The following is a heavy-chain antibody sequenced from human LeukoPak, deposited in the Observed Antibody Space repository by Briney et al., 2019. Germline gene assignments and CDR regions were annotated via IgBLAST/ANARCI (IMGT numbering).Heavy chain of an antibody. J-gene: IGHJ4*02. CDR1: GYSLTSYA. D-gene: IGHD2-15*01. V-gene: IGHV1-3*01. CDR3: AREGSGASFVDY. CDR2: IHAGNGNT. Sequence: ASVKVSCKASGYSLTSYAMHWVRQAPGQGLEWMGWIHAGNGNTKYSEKFQGRLTITRDTPASTGYMEMSSLRWEDTAVYYCAREGSGASFVDYWGQGTLVTVSS.